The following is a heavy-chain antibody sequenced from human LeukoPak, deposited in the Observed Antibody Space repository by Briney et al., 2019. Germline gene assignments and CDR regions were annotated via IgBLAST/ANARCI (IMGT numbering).Heavy chain of an antibody. V-gene: IGHV3-48*01. J-gene: IGHJ6*03. CDR1: GFTFSSYS. Sequence: PGGSLRLSCAASGFTFSSYSMNWVRQAPGKGLEWVSYVSSSSTIYYADSVKGRFTISRDNAKNSLYLRMNSLRAEDTAVYYCARDYPPVYSYGWFYYMDVWGKGTTVTVSS. CDR3: ARDYPPVYSYGWFYYMDV. D-gene: IGHD5-18*01. CDR2: VSSSSTI.